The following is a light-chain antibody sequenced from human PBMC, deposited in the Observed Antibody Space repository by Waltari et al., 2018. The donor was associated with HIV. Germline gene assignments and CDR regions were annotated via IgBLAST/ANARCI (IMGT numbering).Light chain of an antibody. V-gene: IGLV1-47*01. Sequence: QSVLTQPPSASGTPGQRVTIYCSGSNSNIGINYVYWYQQLPGTAPKLLIYWDNQRPSGVHGRFSGSNSGTSASLAISWLRSEDEADYYGAAWDDSLSGRVFGGGTNLTVL. CDR2: WDN. CDR1: NSNIGINY. J-gene: IGLJ3*02. CDR3: AAWDDSLSGRV.